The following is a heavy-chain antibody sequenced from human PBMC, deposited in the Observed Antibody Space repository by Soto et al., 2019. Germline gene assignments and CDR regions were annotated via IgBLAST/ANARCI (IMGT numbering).Heavy chain of an antibody. CDR3: ARGYCNSIGCSHYFDY. CDR2: INPTTGDT. J-gene: IGHJ4*02. V-gene: IGHV1-2*02. CDR1: GYTFTGNY. D-gene: IGHD2-2*01. Sequence: ASVKVSCKASGYTFTGNYMHWVRQAGVQGLEWMALINPTTGDTKYAQKFQGRVTMTWDTAISTAYMELSRLRSDDTAIYFCARGYCNSIGCSHYFDYWGQGTMVTVSS.